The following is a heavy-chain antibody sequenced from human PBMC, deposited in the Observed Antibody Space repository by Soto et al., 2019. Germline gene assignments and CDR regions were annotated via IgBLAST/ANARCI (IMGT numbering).Heavy chain of an antibody. CDR3: ARPSSGDDAFDI. Sequence: QVQLVQSGAEVKKPGASVKVSCKASGYTFSSYYMHWVRQAPGQGLEWMGIINPSGGSTSYAQKFQGRVTMTRDTSTSTVYMELSSLRSEDTAVYFCARPSSGDDAFDIWGQGTMVTVSS. CDR2: INPSGGST. CDR1: GYTFSSYY. J-gene: IGHJ3*02. V-gene: IGHV1-46*01. D-gene: IGHD3-10*01.